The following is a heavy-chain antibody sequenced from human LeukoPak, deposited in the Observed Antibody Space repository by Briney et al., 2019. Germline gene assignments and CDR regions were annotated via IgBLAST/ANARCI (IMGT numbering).Heavy chain of an antibody. CDR1: GFTFSNHW. CDR3: IRDEALWRLDY. V-gene: IGHV3-74*03. CDR2: IDERGNNA. J-gene: IGHJ4*02. D-gene: IGHD2-21*01. Sequence: GGSLRLSCAASGFTFSNHWMHWLRQAPGKGLVWVSRIDERGNNAMYADSVKGRFSISRDNAKNTVNPQMNSLRAEDTGVYYCIRDEALWRLDYWGQGTLVTVSS.